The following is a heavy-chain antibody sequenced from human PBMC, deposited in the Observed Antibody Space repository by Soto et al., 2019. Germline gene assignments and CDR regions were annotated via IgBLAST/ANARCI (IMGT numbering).Heavy chain of an antibody. CDR2: INAGNGNT. Sequence: QVQLVQSGAEVKKPGASVKVSCKASGYTFTSYAMHWVRQAPGQRLEWMGWINAGNGNTKYSQKFQGRVTITRDTSASAAYMELSSLRSEDTAVYYCASSAHDRDGYNFGYWGQGTLVTVSS. CDR3: ASSAHDRDGYNFGY. D-gene: IGHD3-22*01. V-gene: IGHV1-3*01. CDR1: GYTFTSYA. J-gene: IGHJ4*02.